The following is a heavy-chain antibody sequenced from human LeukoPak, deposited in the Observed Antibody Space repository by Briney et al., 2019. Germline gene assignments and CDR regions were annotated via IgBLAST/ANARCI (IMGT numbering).Heavy chain of an antibody. CDR1: GFPFSSHW. CDR2: ISPDGSNT. J-gene: IGHJ5*02. D-gene: IGHD6-19*01. Sequence: GGSLRLSCSACGFPFSSHWMHWVRQAPGKGLVWVSRISPDGSNTYYADSVKGRFTISRDNAKNSVYLQMNSLRAEDTAVYFCARDRSVSRYNWFDPWGQGTLVTVSS. V-gene: IGHV3-74*01. CDR3: ARDRSVSRYNWFDP.